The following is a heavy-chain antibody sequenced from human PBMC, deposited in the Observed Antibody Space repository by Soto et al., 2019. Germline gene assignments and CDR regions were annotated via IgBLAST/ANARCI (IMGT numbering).Heavy chain of an antibody. D-gene: IGHD3-3*01. J-gene: IGHJ6*01. CDR3: ARDSSNYYDFWSGYIYYYGMEV. CDR1: VVSISSGGYY. CDR2: IYYSGST. Sequence: SETLSLTCTFSVVSISSGGYYCSWIRQHPWKGLEWIGYIYYSGSTYYNPSLKSRVTISVDTSKNQFSLKLSSVTAADTAVYYCARDSSNYYDFWSGYIYYYGMEVWGQGTRVIVSS. V-gene: IGHV4-31*03.